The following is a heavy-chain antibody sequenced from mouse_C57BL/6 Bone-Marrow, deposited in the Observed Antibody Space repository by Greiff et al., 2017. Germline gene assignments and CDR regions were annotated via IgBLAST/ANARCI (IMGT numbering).Heavy chain of an antibody. CDR3: ARANYDSSGP. CDR1: GYTFTSYW. CDR2: IHPNSGGT. D-gene: IGHD1-1*01. V-gene: IGHV1-64*01. Sequence: VQLQQPGAELVKPGASVKLSCKASGYTFTSYWMHWVKQRPGQGLEWIGMIHPNSGGTNYNEKFKSKATLTVDKSSSTAYMQLSSLTSEDSAVYYCARANYDSSGPWGQGNLVTVSA. J-gene: IGHJ3*01.